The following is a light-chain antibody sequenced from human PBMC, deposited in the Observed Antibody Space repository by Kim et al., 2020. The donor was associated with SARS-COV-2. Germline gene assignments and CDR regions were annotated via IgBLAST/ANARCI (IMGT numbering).Light chain of an antibody. CDR2: GAS. CDR3: QQYNNCLAT. Sequence: LAPRENATLSCRASRRVGSTLAWYQQKPGQAPRLLLYGASTTGTGSPATFSGSGSGTAFTLTISSLLSEDYAVYYCQQYNNCLATFGHGTKVDIK. CDR1: RRVGST. V-gene: IGKV3-15*01. J-gene: IGKJ1*01.